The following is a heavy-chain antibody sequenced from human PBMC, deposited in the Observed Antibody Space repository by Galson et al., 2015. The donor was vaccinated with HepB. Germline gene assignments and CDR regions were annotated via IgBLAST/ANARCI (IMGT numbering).Heavy chain of an antibody. CDR1: GFTFSSYS. Sequence: SLRLSCAASGFTFSSYSMNWVRQAPGKGLEWVSYISSSSSTIYYADSVKGRFTISRDNAKNSLYLQMNSLRAEETAVYYCARDSGPYYDFWSGYYNYFDYWGQGTLVTVSS. CDR3: ARDSGPYYDFWSGYYNYFDY. CDR2: ISSSSSTI. J-gene: IGHJ4*02. D-gene: IGHD3-3*01. V-gene: IGHV3-48*01.